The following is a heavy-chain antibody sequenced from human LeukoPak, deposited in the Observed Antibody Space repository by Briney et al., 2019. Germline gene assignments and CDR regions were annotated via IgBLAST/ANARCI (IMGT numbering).Heavy chain of an antibody. D-gene: IGHD2-15*01. V-gene: IGHV1-8*01. J-gene: IGHJ1*01. CDR1: GYTFTSYD. CDR2: MNPNSGNT. CDR3: SRGPPLYCSSDRCCSFLYFHH. Sequence: ASVKVSCKASGYTFTSYDINWVRQATGQGLEWMGWMNPNSGNTGYAQKFQGRVTMTRDTSISTAYLELTTLRADDAAMNYISRGPPLYCSSDRCCSFLYFHHWGQGTLVTVSS.